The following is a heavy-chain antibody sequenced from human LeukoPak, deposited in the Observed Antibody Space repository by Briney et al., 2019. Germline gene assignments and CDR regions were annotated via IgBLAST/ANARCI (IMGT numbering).Heavy chain of an antibody. CDR1: GGSISNSF. V-gene: IGHV4-59*01. J-gene: IGHJ4*02. D-gene: IGHD1-26*01. CDR2: IYYTGHT. CDR3: ARNSGSSPTFDY. Sequence: PSETLSLTCTVSGGSISNSFWSWIRQPPAKGREWIAYIYYTGHTKCNPSLKCRVTISVDTSKNQFSLRLSSVTAADTAVYYCARNSGSSPTFDYWGQGTLVTVSS.